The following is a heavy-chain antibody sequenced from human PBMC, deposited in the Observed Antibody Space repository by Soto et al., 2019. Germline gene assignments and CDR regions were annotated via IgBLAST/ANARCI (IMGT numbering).Heavy chain of an antibody. CDR3: TTDRDDILTGPDY. V-gene: IGHV3-15*01. CDR1: GFTFSNAW. Sequence: PGGSLRLSCAASGFTFSNAWMSWVRQAPGKGLEWVGRIKSKTDGGTTDYAAPVKGRFTISRDDSKNTLYLQMNSLKTEDTAVYYCTTDRDDILTGPDYWGQGTLVTVSS. J-gene: IGHJ4*02. CDR2: IKSKTDGGTT. D-gene: IGHD3-9*01.